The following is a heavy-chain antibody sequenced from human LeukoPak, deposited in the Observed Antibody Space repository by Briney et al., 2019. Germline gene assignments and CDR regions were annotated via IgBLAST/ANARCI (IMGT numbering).Heavy chain of an antibody. CDR3: AKRGVVIRVILVGFHKEAYYFDS. Sequence: GGSLRLSCAVSGITLSNYGMSWVRQAPGKGLEWVAGISDRGSRTNYADSVKGRFTISTDNPKNTLYLQMNSLRAEDTAVYFCAKRGVVIRVILVGFHKEAYYFDSWGQGAQVTVSS. J-gene: IGHJ4*02. V-gene: IGHV3-23*01. D-gene: IGHD3-22*01. CDR1: GITLSNYG. CDR2: ISDRGSRT.